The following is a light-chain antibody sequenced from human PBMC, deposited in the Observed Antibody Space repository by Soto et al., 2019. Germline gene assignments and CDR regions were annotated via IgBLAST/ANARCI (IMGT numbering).Light chain of an antibody. Sequence: ELVMTQSPATRSGSPGERATLSCRASQRVISHLGWYQQKPGQAHRRLMYGASARATGIPARLSGSGFGTEFTLTISRLESEDSGVYYCQQYSRWPRWTFGQGTKVDIK. V-gene: IGKV3-15*01. J-gene: IGKJ1*01. CDR3: QQYSRWPRWT. CDR2: GAS. CDR1: QRVISH.